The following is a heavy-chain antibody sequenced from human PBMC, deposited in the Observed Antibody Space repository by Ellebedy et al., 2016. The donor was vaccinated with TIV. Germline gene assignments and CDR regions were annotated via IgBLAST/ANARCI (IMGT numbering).Heavy chain of an antibody. V-gene: IGHV5-51*01. J-gene: IGHJ5*02. D-gene: IGHD3-3*01. CDR2: IYPGDSDT. CDR1: GYSFTSYW. CDR3: ARPLSPFGVYNWFDP. Sequence: GGSLRLXXKGSGYSFTSYWIGWVRQMPGKGLEWMGIIYPGDSDTRYSPSFQGQVTISADKSISTAYLQWSSLKASDTAMYYCARPLSPFGVYNWFDPWGQGTLVTVSS.